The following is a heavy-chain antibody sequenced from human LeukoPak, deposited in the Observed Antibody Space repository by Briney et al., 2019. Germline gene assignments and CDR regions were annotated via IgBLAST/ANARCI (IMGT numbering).Heavy chain of an antibody. CDR1: GFTFSSYA. CDR3: ARESIAAAGTSILDY. J-gene: IGHJ4*02. Sequence: GGSLRLSCAASGFTFSSYAMHWVRQAPGKGLEWVAVISYDGSNKYYADSVKGRFTISRDNSKNTLYLQMNSLRAEDTAVYYCARESIAAAGTSILDYWGQGTLVTVSS. V-gene: IGHV3-30-3*01. CDR2: ISYDGSNK. D-gene: IGHD6-13*01.